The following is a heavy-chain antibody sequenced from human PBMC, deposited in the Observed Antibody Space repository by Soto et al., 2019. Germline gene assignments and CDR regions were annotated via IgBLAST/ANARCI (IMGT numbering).Heavy chain of an antibody. Sequence: LRLSCAASGFAFSGYYMSWLRQPPGKGLEWVSYISTTGSSTDYADSVKGRFTISRDNAKNSLYLQMSSLRADDTAVYYCARRRCSGDSCYLDYWGQGTQVTVSS. V-gene: IGHV3-11*01. CDR1: GFAFSGYY. J-gene: IGHJ4*02. CDR2: ISTTGSST. CDR3: ARRRCSGDSCYLDY. D-gene: IGHD2-15*01.